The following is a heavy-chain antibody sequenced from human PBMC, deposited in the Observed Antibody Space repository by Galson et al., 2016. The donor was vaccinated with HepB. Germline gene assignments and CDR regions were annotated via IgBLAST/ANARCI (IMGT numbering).Heavy chain of an antibody. Sequence: SLRLSCAASGFTFSSYAMHWVRQAPGKGLEWVAVISYDGSNEYYTDFVKGRFIISRDNSKNTLYQQMNSLRAEDTAVYYCVRPEGIQLWSPHYYYYYGMDVWGQGTTVTVSS. D-gene: IGHD5-18*01. CDR2: ISYDGSNE. CDR1: GFTFSSYA. CDR3: VRPEGIQLWSPHYYYYYGMDV. V-gene: IGHV3-30-3*01. J-gene: IGHJ6*02.